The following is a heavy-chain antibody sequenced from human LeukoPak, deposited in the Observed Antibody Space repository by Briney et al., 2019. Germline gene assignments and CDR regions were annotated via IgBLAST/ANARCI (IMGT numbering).Heavy chain of an antibody. CDR3: ARTRLRLGTAAFDI. Sequence: SVTVSCKASGGTFSSYAISWVRQAPGPGLEWMGGIIPIFGTANYAQKFQGRVTITADESTSTAYMELSSLRSEDTAVYYCARTRLRLGTAAFDIWGQGTMVTVSS. V-gene: IGHV1-69*01. D-gene: IGHD4-17*01. CDR1: GGTFSSYA. CDR2: IIPIFGTA. J-gene: IGHJ3*02.